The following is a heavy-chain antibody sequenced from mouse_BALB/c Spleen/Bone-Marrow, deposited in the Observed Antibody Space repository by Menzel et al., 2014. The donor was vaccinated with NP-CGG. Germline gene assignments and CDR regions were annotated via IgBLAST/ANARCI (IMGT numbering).Heavy chain of an antibody. D-gene: IGHD2-1*01. CDR3: ARRANGNGGGSYWYFDV. J-gene: IGHJ1*01. CDR1: GYTFTSYW. CDR2: IFPGTGTT. Sequence: QVKLQQSGTELVKPGASVKLSCKTSGYTFTSYWIQWVKQRPGQGLGWIGEIFPGTGTTYYNEKFKGKATLTIDTSSSTAYMQRSSLTSEGSAVYFGARRANGNGGGSYWYFDVWGAGTSVTVSS. V-gene: IGHV1S132*01.